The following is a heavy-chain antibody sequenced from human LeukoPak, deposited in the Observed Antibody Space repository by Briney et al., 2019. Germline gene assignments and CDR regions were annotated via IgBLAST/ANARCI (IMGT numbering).Heavy chain of an antibody. CDR1: DFTFSTYD. Sequence: GGSLRLSCVASDFTFSTYDMTWVRQAPGKGLEWVSSFSDSGRYIFTADSMRGRFTISRDNSANTLYLQMYSLRVDDTATYFCAGKLPGATYYFDSWGQGTLVTVSS. J-gene: IGHJ4*02. V-gene: IGHV3-23*01. CDR2: FSDSGRYI. CDR3: AGKLPGATYYFDS. D-gene: IGHD2-21*01.